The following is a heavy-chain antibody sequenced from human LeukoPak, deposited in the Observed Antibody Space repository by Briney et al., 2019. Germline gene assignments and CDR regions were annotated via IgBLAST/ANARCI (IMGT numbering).Heavy chain of an antibody. Sequence: GASVKVSCKASGGTFSSCAISWVRQAPGQGLEWMGRIIPILGIANYAQKFQGRVTITADKSTSTAYMELSSLRSEDTAVYYCARDGSTIFGVVPGDYWGQGTLVTVSS. CDR3: ARDGSTIFGVVPGDY. J-gene: IGHJ4*02. V-gene: IGHV1-69*04. D-gene: IGHD3-3*01. CDR2: IIPILGIA. CDR1: GGTFSSCA.